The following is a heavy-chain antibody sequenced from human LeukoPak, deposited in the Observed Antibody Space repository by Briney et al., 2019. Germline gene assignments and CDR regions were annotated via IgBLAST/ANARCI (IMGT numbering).Heavy chain of an antibody. V-gene: IGHV1-69*05. CDR1: GGTFSSYA. J-gene: IGHJ4*02. CDR2: IIPIFGTA. CDR3: ARDQEWLRFDY. Sequence: GSSVKVSCKASGGTFSSYAISWVRQAPGQGLEWMGRIIPIFGTANYAQKLQGRVTITTDESTSTAYMELSSLRSEDTAVYYCARDQEWLRFDYWGQGTLVTVSS. D-gene: IGHD5-12*01.